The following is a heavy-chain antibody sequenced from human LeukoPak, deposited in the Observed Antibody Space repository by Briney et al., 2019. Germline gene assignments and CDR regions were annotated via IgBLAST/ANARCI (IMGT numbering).Heavy chain of an antibody. J-gene: IGHJ4*02. D-gene: IGHD2-15*01. CDR1: GFTLSSYA. V-gene: IGHV3-23*01. Sequence: GGSLRLTCAASGFTLSSYAMSWVRQGPGKGLEWVPAISVSGNTYHADSVKGRFTISRDSSKNTLYLQMNSLRAGDAAVYYCAKAPVTTCSGAYCYPFDSWGQGTLVTVSS. CDR3: AKAPVTTCSGAYCYPFDS. CDR2: ISVSGNT.